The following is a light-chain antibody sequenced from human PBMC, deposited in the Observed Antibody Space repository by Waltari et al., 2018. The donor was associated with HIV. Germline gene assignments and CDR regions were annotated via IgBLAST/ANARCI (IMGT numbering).Light chain of an antibody. J-gene: IGLJ1*01. V-gene: IGLV2-14*03. CDR1: SSDVGGYNY. CDR2: DVS. Sequence: QSALTQPASVSGSPGQSITISCTGTSSDVGGYNYVSWYQQHPGKAPKLMIYDVSNRPSVFAKRFSGSKSGNTASLTISGLQAEDEADYYCSSYTSSSTPYVFGTGTKVTVL. CDR3: SSYTSSSTPYV.